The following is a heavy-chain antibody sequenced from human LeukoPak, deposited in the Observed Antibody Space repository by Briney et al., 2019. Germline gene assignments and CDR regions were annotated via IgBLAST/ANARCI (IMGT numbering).Heavy chain of an antibody. Sequence: GGSLRLSCAASGFTFSSYSMNWVRQAPGKGLEWVSSISSSSSYIYYADSVKGRFTISRGNAKNSLYLQMNSLRAEDTAVYCARADYYGSGSYYREPLYYYYGMDVWGQGTTVTVSS. D-gene: IGHD3-10*01. CDR1: GFTFSSYS. CDR3: ARADYYGSGSYYREPLYYYYGMDV. CDR2: ISSSSSYI. J-gene: IGHJ6*02. V-gene: IGHV3-21*01.